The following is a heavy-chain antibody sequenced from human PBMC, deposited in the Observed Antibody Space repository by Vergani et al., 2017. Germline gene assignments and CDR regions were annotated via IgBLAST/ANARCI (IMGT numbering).Heavy chain of an antibody. D-gene: IGHD2-15*01. V-gene: IGHV3-23*01. Sequence: QLLESGGGLIQPGGSLRPPCAASGFTFNSYAMTWVRHATRKGLEWVSGINNNGGSTYYADSVKGRLTISKDNSNNTLYPQMTDLRAEDTATYYCAKVCGGTSCPYGGGAFDVWGHGTMVTVSS. CDR1: GFTFNSYA. J-gene: IGHJ3*01. CDR2: INNNGGST. CDR3: AKVCGGTSCPYGGGAFDV.